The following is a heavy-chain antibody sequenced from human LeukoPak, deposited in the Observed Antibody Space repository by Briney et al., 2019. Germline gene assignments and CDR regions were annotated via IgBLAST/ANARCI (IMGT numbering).Heavy chain of an antibody. J-gene: IGHJ6*03. Sequence: GGSLRLSCAASGFTFSSYEMNWVRQAPGKGLEWVSYISSSGSTIYYADSVKGRFTISRDNAKNSLYLQMISLRAEDTAVYYCARGGSGWHYYYYYMDVWGKGTTVTVSS. V-gene: IGHV3-48*03. CDR2: ISSSGSTI. CDR1: GFTFSSYE. CDR3: ARGGSGWHYYYYYMDV. D-gene: IGHD6-19*01.